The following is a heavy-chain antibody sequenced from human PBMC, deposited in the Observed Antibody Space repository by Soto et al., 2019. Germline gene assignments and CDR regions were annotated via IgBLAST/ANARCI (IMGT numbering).Heavy chain of an antibody. V-gene: IGHV4-31*03. CDR2: ISYSGST. D-gene: IGHD2-15*01. CDR1: GGSISSGGYY. CDR3: ARGVAY. Sequence: QVQLQESGPGLVRLSQTLSLTCTVSGGSISSGGYYWSWIRQHPGKGLEWIGYISYSGSTYYNQSLKSRVTLSVAASKNQFSLKLSSVTAAGTAVYYCARGVAYWGQGPLVTVSS. J-gene: IGHJ4*02.